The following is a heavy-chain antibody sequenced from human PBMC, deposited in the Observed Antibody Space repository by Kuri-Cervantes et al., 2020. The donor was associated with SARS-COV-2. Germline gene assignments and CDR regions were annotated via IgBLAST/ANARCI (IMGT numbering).Heavy chain of an antibody. J-gene: IGHJ4*02. CDR3: ATGFTSVWFRPLAY. Sequence: GESLKISCAASGFTFSSYAMSWVRQAPGKGLERVSAISGSGDSTYQADSVKGRFTISRDNSKNTVYLQMNNLEVEDTAVYFCATGFTSVWFRPLAYWGQGTLVTVSS. V-gene: IGHV3-23*01. CDR2: ISGSGDST. D-gene: IGHD3-10*01. CDR1: GFTFSSYA.